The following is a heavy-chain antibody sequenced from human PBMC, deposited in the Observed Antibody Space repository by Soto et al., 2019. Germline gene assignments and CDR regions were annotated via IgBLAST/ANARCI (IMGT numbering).Heavy chain of an antibody. CDR1: GFSLNTGGVG. V-gene: IGHV2-5*02. CDR3: VRNWRDYRGDYYYGMDA. D-gene: IGHD5-12*01. CDR2: IYWDDDE. Sequence: ITLKESGPTLVKPTQTLTLTCTFSGFSLNTGGVGVGWVRQPRGKAMEWLALIYWDDDERYRPSLWSRHNRTKDTINNQLVLTMTNMDPEDTSTYYCVRNWRDYRGDYYYGMDAGGQGTTVTVSS. J-gene: IGHJ6*02.